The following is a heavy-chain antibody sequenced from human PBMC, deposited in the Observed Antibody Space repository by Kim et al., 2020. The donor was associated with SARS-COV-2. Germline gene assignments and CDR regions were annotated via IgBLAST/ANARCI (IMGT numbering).Heavy chain of an antibody. Sequence: GGSLRLSCATSGFTFSAYDMNWVRQAPGKGLEWLSFITKSSTIIYYADSVEGRFTISRDNAKNSLFLQMNSLRDEDTAFYYCVRDRMGGAFDMWGQGTMV. V-gene: IGHV3-48*02. D-gene: IGHD3-16*01. J-gene: IGHJ3*02. CDR2: ITKSSTII. CDR1: GFTFSAYD. CDR3: VRDRMGGAFDM.